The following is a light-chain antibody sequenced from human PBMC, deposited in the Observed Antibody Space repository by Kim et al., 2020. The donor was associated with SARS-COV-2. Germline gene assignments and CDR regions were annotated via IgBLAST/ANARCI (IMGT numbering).Light chain of an antibody. CDR3: QTWDSSTAV. J-gene: IGLJ3*02. CDR2: QDT. Sequence: VSPGQTASITCSGDKLGDKFACWYQQKPGQSPVMVIYQDTKRPSGIAERISGSNSGNTATLTISGTQAMDEADYYCQTWDSSTAVFGGGTKLTVL. CDR1: KLGDKF. V-gene: IGLV3-1*01.